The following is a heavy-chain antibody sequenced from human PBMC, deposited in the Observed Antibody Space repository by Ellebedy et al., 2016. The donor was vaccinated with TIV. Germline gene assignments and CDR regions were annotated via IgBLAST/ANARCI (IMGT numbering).Heavy chain of an antibody. V-gene: IGHV2-26*01. CDR3: ARLCAYGDYGLH. J-gene: IGHJ4*02. CDR1: GFSLSNVIMS. D-gene: IGHD4-17*01. Sequence: FGPTLVKPTETLTLTYTVSGFSLSNVIMSVSWIRQPPGKALEWLAHIFSNDEKSYSTSLKSRLTISKDTSKNHVVLTMTNMDPVDTATYYCARLCAYGDYGLHWGQGILVTVSS. CDR2: IFSNDEK.